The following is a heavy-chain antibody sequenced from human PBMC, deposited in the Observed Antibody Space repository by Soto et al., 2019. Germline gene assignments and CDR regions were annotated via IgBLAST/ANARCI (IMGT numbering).Heavy chain of an antibody. CDR2: ISSLNGNT. CDR3: ARGTVTSGRWFGP. J-gene: IGHJ5*02. Sequence: QVHLVQSETEVKEPGASVTVSCKTFDSTFTGYTINWVRQAPGQGLEWLGWISSLNGNTNYARKYQGRLTMTTNTSATTAYMQLRSLRSDDTAVYFCARGTVTSGRWFGPWGQGTLVTVSS. CDR1: DSTFTGYT. V-gene: IGHV1-18*04. D-gene: IGHD4-17*01.